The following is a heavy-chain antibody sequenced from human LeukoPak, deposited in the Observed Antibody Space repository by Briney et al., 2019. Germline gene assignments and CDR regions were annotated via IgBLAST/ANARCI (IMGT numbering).Heavy chain of an antibody. CDR1: GFTFSSHA. Sequence: GGSLRLSCAASGFTFSSHALHWVRQAPGKGLEWVAVISSDGSYKYYADSVKGRFTISRDNAKNSVYLQMNSLRAEDTAVYYCARDRFEDYGDTELGYWGQGALVTVSS. CDR2: ISSDGSYK. J-gene: IGHJ4*02. V-gene: IGHV3-30*04. D-gene: IGHD4-17*01. CDR3: ARDRFEDYGDTELGY.